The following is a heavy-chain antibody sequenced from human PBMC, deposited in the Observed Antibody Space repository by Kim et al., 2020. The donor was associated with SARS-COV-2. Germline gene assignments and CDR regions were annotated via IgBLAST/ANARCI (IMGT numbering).Heavy chain of an antibody. D-gene: IGHD4-17*01. CDR1: GFTFDDYA. Sequence: GGSLRLSCAASGFTFDDYAMHWVRQAPGKGLEWVSGISWNSGSIGYADSVKGRFTISRDNAKNSLYLQMNSLRAEDTALYYCAKVRDGRATTVVTWFTDWYFDLWGRGTLVTVSS. CDR3: AKVRDGRATTVVTWFTDWYFDL. J-gene: IGHJ2*01. CDR2: ISWNSGSI. V-gene: IGHV3-9*01.